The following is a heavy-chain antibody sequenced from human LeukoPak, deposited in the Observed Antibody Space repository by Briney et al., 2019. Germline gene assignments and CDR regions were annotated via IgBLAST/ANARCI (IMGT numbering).Heavy chain of an antibody. V-gene: IGHV1-69*13. CDR3: ARYPLEAQSSLFDC. CDR2: IIPIFGTA. Sequence: ASVKVSCKASGGTFSSYAISWVRQAPGQGLKWMGGIIPIFGTANYAQKFQGRVTITADESTSTAYMELSSLRSEDTAVYYCARYPLEAQSSLFDCWGQGTLVTVSS. D-gene: IGHD3-16*02. CDR1: GGTFSSYA. J-gene: IGHJ4*02.